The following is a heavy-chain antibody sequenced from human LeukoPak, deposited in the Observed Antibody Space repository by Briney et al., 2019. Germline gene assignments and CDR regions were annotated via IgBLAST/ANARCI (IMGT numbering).Heavy chain of an antibody. CDR1: GGFISSSSYY. J-gene: IGHJ4*02. CDR2: IYYSGST. V-gene: IGHV4-39*07. D-gene: IGHD6-13*01. Sequence: SETLSLTCTVSGGFISSSSYYWGWIRQPPGKGLEWIGSIYYSGSTYYSPSLKSRVTISVDTSKNQFSLKLRSVTAADTAVYYCARGVIATGGNDFDYWGQGTLVTVSS. CDR3: ARGVIATGGNDFDY.